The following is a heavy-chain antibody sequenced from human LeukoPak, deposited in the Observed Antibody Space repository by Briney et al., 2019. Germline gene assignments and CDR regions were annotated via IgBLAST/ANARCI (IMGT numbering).Heavy chain of an antibody. CDR2: IYPGDSDT. D-gene: IGHD4-17*01. Sequence: GESLKISCKGSGYSFTSYWIGWVRQMPGKGLEWMGIIYPGDSDTRYSPSFQGQVTISADKSISTAYLQWSSLKASDTAMYYCARQALRDYGNPGYYFDYWGQGTLVTVSS. CDR3: ARQALRDYGNPGYYFDY. CDR1: GYSFTSYW. J-gene: IGHJ4*02. V-gene: IGHV5-51*01.